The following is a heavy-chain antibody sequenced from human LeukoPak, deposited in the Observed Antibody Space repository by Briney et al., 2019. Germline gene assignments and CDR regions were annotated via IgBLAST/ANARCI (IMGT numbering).Heavy chain of an antibody. CDR1: GYSISSGYY. CDR3: ARGGELIPPNFDF. Sequence: PSETLSLTCTVSGYSISSGYYWGWIRQPPGKGLEWIGSIYHSGSTYYNPSLKSRVTISVDTSKNQFSLKLTSVTAADTAVYYCARGGELIPPNFDFWGQGTLVTVSS. J-gene: IGHJ4*02. V-gene: IGHV4-38-2*02. D-gene: IGHD1-7*01. CDR2: IYHSGST.